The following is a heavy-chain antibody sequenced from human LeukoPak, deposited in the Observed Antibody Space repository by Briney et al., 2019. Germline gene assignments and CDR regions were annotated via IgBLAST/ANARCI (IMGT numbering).Heavy chain of an antibody. CDR1: GGSISDSISSYY. CDR2: IYHSGNA. CDR3: ATLGTFDY. J-gene: IGHJ4*02. D-gene: IGHD1-1*01. Sequence: MPSETLSLTCTVSGGSISDSISSYYWSWIRQPPGKGLEWIGYIYHSGNANYNPSPKSRVTISVDTSKNQFSLKLSSVTAADTAVYYCATLGTFDYWGQGTLVTVSS. V-gene: IGHV4-61*01.